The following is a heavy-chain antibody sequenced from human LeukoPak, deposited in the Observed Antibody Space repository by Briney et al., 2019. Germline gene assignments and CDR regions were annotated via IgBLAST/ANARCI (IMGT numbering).Heavy chain of an antibody. Sequence: GGSLRLSCAASGFTFSSYWMHWVRQAPGKGLVWVSCIKSDGSSTAYADSVKGRFTISRDNAKNTLHLQMNSLRAEDTAVYYCARDSSSWYYDYWGQGTLVTVSS. J-gene: IGHJ4*02. D-gene: IGHD6-13*01. CDR2: IKSDGSST. V-gene: IGHV3-74*03. CDR3: ARDSSSWYYDY. CDR1: GFTFSSYW.